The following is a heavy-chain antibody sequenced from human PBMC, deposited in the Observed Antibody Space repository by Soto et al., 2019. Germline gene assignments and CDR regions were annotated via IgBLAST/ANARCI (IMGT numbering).Heavy chain of an antibody. D-gene: IGHD3-3*01. J-gene: IGHJ4*02. V-gene: IGHV1-69*01. CDR2: FIPVYRTL. CDR3: ATGVIWIGYFTVDS. Sequence: QVLLVQSGAEVKKPGSSVKISCKASGGSFGNSAINWVRQTPGQGLEWLGGFIPVYRTLNYAQKFQGSVTITADESTGTAYITLNSLASNDTAVYYCATGVIWIGYFTVDSWGQGTRVTVSS. CDR1: GGSFGNSA.